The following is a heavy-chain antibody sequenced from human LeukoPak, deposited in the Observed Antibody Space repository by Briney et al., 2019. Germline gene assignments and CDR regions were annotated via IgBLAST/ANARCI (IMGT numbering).Heavy chain of an antibody. CDR3: AAGYFDWLLLTGFDY. CDR1: GGSFSGTYY. D-gene: IGHD3-9*01. J-gene: IGHJ4*02. V-gene: IGHV4-39*07. Sequence: SETLSLTCTVSGGSFSGTYYWGWIRQPPGKGLEWIGSIYSGGRIYYNPSLKSRVTISVDTSKNQFSLKLSSVTAADTAVYYCAAGYFDWLLLTGFDYWGQGTLVTVSS. CDR2: IYSGGRI.